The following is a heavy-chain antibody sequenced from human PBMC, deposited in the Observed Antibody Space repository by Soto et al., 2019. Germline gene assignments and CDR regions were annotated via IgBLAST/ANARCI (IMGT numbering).Heavy chain of an antibody. V-gene: IGHV4-31*03. J-gene: IGHJ4*02. CDR2: IYYSGST. CDR3: ARDLGPSKGTYYDY. CDR1: GGSISSGGYY. Sequence: PSETLSLTCTVSGGSISSGGYYWSWIRQHPGKGLEWIGYIYYSGSTCYNPSLKSRVTISVDTSKNQFSLKLSSVTAADTAVYYCARDLGPSKGTYYDYWGQGTLVTVSS. D-gene: IGHD3-10*01.